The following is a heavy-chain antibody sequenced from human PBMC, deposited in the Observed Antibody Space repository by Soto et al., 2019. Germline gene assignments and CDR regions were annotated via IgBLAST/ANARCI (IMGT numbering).Heavy chain of an antibody. CDR2: IKQDGSEK. CDR1: GFTFSNHW. J-gene: IGHJ6*03. CDR3: ARDSAYCRSTSCYLSYYDYMDV. V-gene: IGHV3-7*01. Sequence: EVQVVESGGGLVQPGGSLRLSCAASGFTFSNHWMTWVRQAPGKGLEWVANIKQDGSEKYYVDSVKGRFTISRDNAKNSLYLQMNSLRAEDTAVYYCARDSAYCRSTSCYLSYYDYMDVWGKGTTVTVSS. D-gene: IGHD2-2*01.